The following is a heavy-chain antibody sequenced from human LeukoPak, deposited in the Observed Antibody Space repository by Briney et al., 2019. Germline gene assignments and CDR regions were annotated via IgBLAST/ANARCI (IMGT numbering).Heavy chain of an antibody. CDR3: ARERRIAYFDY. J-gene: IGHJ4*02. CDR1: VFTFNSYA. CDR2: ISYDGSNK. D-gene: IGHD2-15*01. Sequence: GSLRLSCAASVFTFNSYAMHWVRHAPGKGREWVVVISYDGSNKYYADSVKGRFTISRDNSKNTLYLQMNSLRAEDTAVYYCARERRIAYFDYWGQGTLVTVSS. V-gene: IGHV3-30-3*01.